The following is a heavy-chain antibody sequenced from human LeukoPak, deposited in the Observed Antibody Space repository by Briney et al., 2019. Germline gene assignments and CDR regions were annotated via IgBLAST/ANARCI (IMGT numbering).Heavy chain of an antibody. D-gene: IGHD2-15*01. CDR2: IYSAGDT. J-gene: IGHJ4*02. CDR3: ARDCSSFPNYVDF. CDR1: GFNVGDNY. Sequence: GRSLRLSCAASGFNVGDNYMSWVRQAPGKGLEWVSLIYSAGDTFYSASVRGRFTISRDNSKNTLYLQMNSLRAEDTAFYYCARDCSSFPNYVDFWARGTVVMVSS. V-gene: IGHV3-53*01.